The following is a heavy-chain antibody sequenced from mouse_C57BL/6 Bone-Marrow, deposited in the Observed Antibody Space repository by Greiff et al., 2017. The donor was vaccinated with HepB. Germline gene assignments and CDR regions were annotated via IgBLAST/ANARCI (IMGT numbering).Heavy chain of an antibody. CDR3: ARALYYGSPFAY. Sequence: EVQLQQSGPELVKPGDSVKISCKASGYSFTGYFMNWVMQSHGKSLEWIGRINPYNGDTFYNQKFKGKDTLTVDKSSSTAHMELRSLTSEDSAVYYCARALYYGSPFAYWGQGTLVTVSA. CDR2: INPYNGDT. J-gene: IGHJ3*01. V-gene: IGHV1-20*01. CDR1: GYSFTGYF. D-gene: IGHD1-1*01.